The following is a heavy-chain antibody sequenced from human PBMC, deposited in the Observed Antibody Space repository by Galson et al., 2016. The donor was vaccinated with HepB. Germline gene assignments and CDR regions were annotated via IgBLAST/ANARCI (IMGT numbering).Heavy chain of an antibody. V-gene: IGHV3-23*01. CDR3: VQGSTAPAV. J-gene: IGHJ6*04. CDR2: ISGSGDST. Sequence: SLRLSCAASGFTFSSYAMSWVRQAPGKGLEWVSGISGSGDSTYYADSVKGRFTISRDNSKNTLSLQMNSLTADDTAIYYCVQGSTAPAVWGKGTTVTVSS. D-gene: IGHD2-2*01. CDR1: GFTFSSYA.